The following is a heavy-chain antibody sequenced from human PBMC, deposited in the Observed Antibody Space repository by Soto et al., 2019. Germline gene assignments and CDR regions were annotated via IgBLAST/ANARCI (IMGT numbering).Heavy chain of an antibody. CDR1: GFTFTSSA. CDR2: IVVGSGNT. Sequence: QMQLVQSGPEVKKPGTSVKVSCKASGFTFTSSAMQWVRQARGQRLEWIGWIVVGSGNTNYAQKFQERVTITRDMSTSTADMELSSLRSEDTAVYYCAASNYDFWSGYGYMDVWGKGTTVTVSS. V-gene: IGHV1-58*02. J-gene: IGHJ6*03. CDR3: AASNYDFWSGYGYMDV. D-gene: IGHD3-3*01.